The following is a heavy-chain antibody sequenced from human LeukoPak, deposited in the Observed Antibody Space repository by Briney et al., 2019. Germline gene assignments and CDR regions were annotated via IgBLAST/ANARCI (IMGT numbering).Heavy chain of an antibody. CDR3: ARESTGNYYDSSGPGY. CDR2: ISAYNGNT. D-gene: IGHD3-22*01. Sequence: GASVKVSCKASGYTFTSYGISWVRQAPGQGLEWMGWISAYNGNTNYAQKLQGRVTMTTDTSTSTAYMELRSLRSDDTAAYYCARESTGNYYDSSGPGYWGQGTLVTVSS. CDR1: GYTFTSYG. V-gene: IGHV1-18*01. J-gene: IGHJ4*02.